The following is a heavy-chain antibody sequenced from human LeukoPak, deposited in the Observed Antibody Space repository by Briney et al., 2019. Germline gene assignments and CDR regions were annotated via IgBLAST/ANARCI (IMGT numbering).Heavy chain of an antibody. V-gene: IGHV1-8*02. CDR2: MNPNRGNT. D-gene: IGHD3-22*01. CDR1: GGAFSSYA. CDR3: ARGPNVGYYDSSGYYYYYGMDV. J-gene: IGHJ6*02. Sequence: ASVKVSCKASGGAFSSYAISWVRQARGQGLEWMGWMNPNRGNTGYAQKFQGRVTMTRNTSISTAYIELSSLRSEDTAVYYCARGPNVGYYDSSGYYYYYGMDVWGQGTTVTVSS.